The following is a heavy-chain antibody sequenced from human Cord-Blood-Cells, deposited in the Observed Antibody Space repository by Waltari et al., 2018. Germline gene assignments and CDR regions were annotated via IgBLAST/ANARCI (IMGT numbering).Heavy chain of an antibody. CDR3: ARDLGTDNWNYDY. Sequence: QVQLVQSGAEVKKPGSSVKVSCKASGGTFSSYAISWVRQAPGQGLDWMGRIIPILGIANYAQKFQGRGTITADKSTSTAYMELSSLRSEDTAVYYCARDLGTDNWNYDYWGQGTLVTVSS. CDR1: GGTFSSYA. V-gene: IGHV1-69*09. J-gene: IGHJ4*02. D-gene: IGHD1-20*01. CDR2: IIPILGIA.